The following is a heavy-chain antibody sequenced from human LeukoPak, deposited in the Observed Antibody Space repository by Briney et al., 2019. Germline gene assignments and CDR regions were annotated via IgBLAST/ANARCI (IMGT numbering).Heavy chain of an antibody. V-gene: IGHV1-46*01. J-gene: IGHJ4*02. CDR3: ARTAYNWNDMYY. CDR1: GYTFTSYY. CDR2: INPSGGST. Sequence: GASVKVSCKASGYTFTSYYMHWVRQAPGQGLEWMGIINPSGGSTTYAQRFQGRVTMTRDLSTSTVYMELSSLRSEDTAVYYCARTAYNWNDMYYWGQGTLVTVSS. D-gene: IGHD1-20*01.